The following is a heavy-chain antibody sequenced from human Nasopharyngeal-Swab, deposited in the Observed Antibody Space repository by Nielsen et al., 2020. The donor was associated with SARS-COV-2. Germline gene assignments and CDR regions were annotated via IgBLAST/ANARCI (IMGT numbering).Heavy chain of an antibody. V-gene: IGHV3-64D*09. CDR3: VRGTTH. Sequence: WIRQPPGKGPECVSAIETNGEKTYYADSVKGRFIISRDDSKNTFSLQMSSLRIEDTAIYYCVRGTTHWGRGALVTVSS. J-gene: IGHJ4*02. CDR2: IETNGEKT. D-gene: IGHD4-11*01.